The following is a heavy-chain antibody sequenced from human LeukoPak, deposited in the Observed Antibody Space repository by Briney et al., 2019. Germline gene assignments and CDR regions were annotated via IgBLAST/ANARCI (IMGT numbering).Heavy chain of an antibody. CDR3: ARGRPGYNMGV. V-gene: IGHV3-53*01. J-gene: IGHJ6*03. Sequence: GGSLRLSCAASGFIVSNNYITWVRQAPGKGLEWVSVINTDDSTSYADSVKGRFTISRDNSKNTLYLQMNSLRAEDTAVYYCARGRPGYNMGVWGKGTTVTVSS. CDR1: GFIVSNNY. CDR2: INTDDST.